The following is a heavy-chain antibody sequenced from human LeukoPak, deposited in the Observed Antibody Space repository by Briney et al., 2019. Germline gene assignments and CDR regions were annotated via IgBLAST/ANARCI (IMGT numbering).Heavy chain of an antibody. CDR2: INHSGCT. J-gene: IGHJ4*02. CDR1: GGSFSGYY. D-gene: IGHD2-2*03. CDR3: ARVGYCSSTSCYLFDY. Sequence: KTSETLSLTCAVYGGSFSGYYWIWIRQPPGKGLEWIGEINHSGCTNYNPSLKSRVTISVDTSKNQFSLKLSSVTAADTAVYYCARVGYCSSTSCYLFDYWGQGTLVTVSS. V-gene: IGHV4-34*01.